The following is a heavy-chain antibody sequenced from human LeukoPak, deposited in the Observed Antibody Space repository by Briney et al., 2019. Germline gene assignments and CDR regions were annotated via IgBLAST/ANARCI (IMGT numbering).Heavy chain of an antibody. CDR1: GYTFTSYD. CDR3: ARRFFGSGWYGYYYMDV. J-gene: IGHJ6*03. D-gene: IGHD6-19*01. V-gene: IGHV1-8*03. CDR2: MNPNSGNT. Sequence: GASVKVSCKASGYTFTSYDINWVRQATGQGLEWMGWMNPNSGNTGYAQKFQGRVTTTSNTSISTAYMELSSLRSEDTAVYYCARRFFGSGWYGYYYMDVWGKGPTVTVSS.